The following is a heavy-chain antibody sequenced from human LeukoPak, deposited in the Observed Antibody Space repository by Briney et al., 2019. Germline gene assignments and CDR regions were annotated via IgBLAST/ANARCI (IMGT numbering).Heavy chain of an antibody. CDR2: IYTSGST. CDR3: ARDLGDYDILTGYYPSHNWFDP. V-gene: IGHV4-4*07. CDR1: GGSISSYY. D-gene: IGHD3-9*01. J-gene: IGHJ5*02. Sequence: SETLSLTCTVSGGSISSYYWSWIRQPAGKGLEWIGRIYTSGSTNYNPSLKSRVTMSVDTSKNQFSLKLSSVTAADTAVYYCARDLGDYDILTGYYPSHNWFDPWGQGTLVTVSS.